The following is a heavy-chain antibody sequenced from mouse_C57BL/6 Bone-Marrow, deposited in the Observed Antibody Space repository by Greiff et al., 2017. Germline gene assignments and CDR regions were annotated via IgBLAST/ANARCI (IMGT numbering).Heavy chain of an antibody. V-gene: IGHV14-4*01. J-gene: IGHJ2*01. D-gene: IGHD1-1*01. Sequence: VQLQQSGAELVRPGASVKLSCTASGFNIKDDYMHWVKQRPEQGLEWIGWIDPENGDTEYASKFQGKATITADTSSTTAYLQLSSLTSEDTAVYYCTPVYYYGSSYDYWGQGTTLTVSS. CDR1: GFNIKDDY. CDR2: IDPENGDT. CDR3: TPVYYYGSSYDY.